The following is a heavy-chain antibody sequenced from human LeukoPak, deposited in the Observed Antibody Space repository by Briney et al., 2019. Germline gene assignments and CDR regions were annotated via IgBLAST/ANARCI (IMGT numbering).Heavy chain of an antibody. J-gene: IGHJ4*02. V-gene: IGHV4-39*01. CDR3: ARQFYYDSGGSHY. D-gene: IGHD3-22*01. CDR1: DGSISSSSYY. CDR2: IFYSGSI. Sequence: SETLSLTCTVSDGSISSSSYYWGWIRQPPGKGLEWIGSIFYSGSIYYNPSLESRVTISVDTSKNQFSLKLSSVTAADTAVYYCARQFYYDSGGSHYWGQGTLVTVSS.